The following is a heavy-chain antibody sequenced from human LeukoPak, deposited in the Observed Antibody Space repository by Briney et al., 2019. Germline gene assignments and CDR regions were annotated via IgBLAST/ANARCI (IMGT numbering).Heavy chain of an antibody. Sequence: PGGSLRLSCAASGFTFSDYYMSWVRQAPGKGLEWVSANSGSGGSTDYADSVKGRFTISRDNSKNTLYLQMNSLRAEDTAVYYCAKMSGYYESSGHTPVVYWGQGTLVTVSS. V-gene: IGHV3-23*01. D-gene: IGHD3-22*01. J-gene: IGHJ4*02. CDR1: GFTFSDYY. CDR3: AKMSGYYESSGHTPVVY. CDR2: NSGSGGST.